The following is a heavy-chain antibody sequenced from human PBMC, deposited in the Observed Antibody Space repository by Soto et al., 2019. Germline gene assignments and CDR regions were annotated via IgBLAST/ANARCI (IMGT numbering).Heavy chain of an antibody. CDR2: IGDSSSYI. J-gene: IGHJ6*02. V-gene: IGHV3-21*01. Sequence: EVQVVESGGGLVKPGDSLRLSCAASGFSFSSYSMTWVRQAPGKGLEWVSFIGDSSSYIYYADSVKGRFTISRDNAKNSWYRQMNSLRAEDTAVYYCARVGRTDYTSGSYYFYGMDVWGQGTTVTVSS. CDR1: GFSFSSYS. D-gene: IGHD3-10*01. CDR3: ARVGRTDYTSGSYYFYGMDV.